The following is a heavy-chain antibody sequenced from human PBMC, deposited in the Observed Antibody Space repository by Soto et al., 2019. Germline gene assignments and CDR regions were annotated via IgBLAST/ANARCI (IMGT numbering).Heavy chain of an antibody. D-gene: IGHD3-22*01. V-gene: IGHV1-18*01. CDR3: ARDYYDSSGHAWFDP. J-gene: IGHJ5*02. CDR1: GYTFTSYG. CDR2: ISAYNGNT. Sequence: ASVKVSCKASGYTFTSYGISWVRQAPGQGLEWMGWISAYNGNTNCAQKLQGRVTMTTDTSTSTAYMELRSLRSDDTTVYYCARDYYDSSGHAWFDPWGQGTLVTVSS.